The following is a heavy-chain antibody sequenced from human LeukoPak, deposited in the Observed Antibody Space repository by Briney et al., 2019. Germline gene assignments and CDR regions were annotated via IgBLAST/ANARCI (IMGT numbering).Heavy chain of an antibody. Sequence: ASVKVSCKVSGYTLTELSMHWVRQAPGKGLEWMGGLDPEDGETIYAQKFQGGVTMTEDTSTDTAYMELSSLRSEDTAVYYCATEVRGYSGYDHQPFDYWGQGTLVTVSS. D-gene: IGHD5-12*01. J-gene: IGHJ4*02. CDR1: GYTLTELS. CDR2: LDPEDGET. CDR3: ATEVRGYSGYDHQPFDY. V-gene: IGHV1-24*01.